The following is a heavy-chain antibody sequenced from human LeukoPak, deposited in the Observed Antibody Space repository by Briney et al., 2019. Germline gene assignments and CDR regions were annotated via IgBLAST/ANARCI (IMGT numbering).Heavy chain of an antibody. V-gene: IGHV1-69*05. D-gene: IGHD3-22*01. Sequence: ASVKVSRKASGGTFSSYAISWVRQAPGQGLEWMGRIIPIFGTANYAQKFQGRVTITTDESTSTAYMELSSLRSEDTAVYYCARGGDYYDSSGLDYWGQGTLVTVSS. CDR1: GGTFSSYA. CDR3: ARGGDYYDSSGLDY. CDR2: IIPIFGTA. J-gene: IGHJ4*02.